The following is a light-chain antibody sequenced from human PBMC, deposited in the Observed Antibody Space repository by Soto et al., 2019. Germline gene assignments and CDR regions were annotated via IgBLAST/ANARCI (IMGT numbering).Light chain of an antibody. J-gene: IGLJ2*01. CDR1: SSNIGNNY. CDR3: GTWDSSLSAV. CDR2: DNN. V-gene: IGLV1-51*01. Sequence: QAVLTQPPSVSAAPGQKVTISCSGSSSNIGNNYVSWYQQLPGTAPKLLIYDNNKRPSGIPDRFSGSKSGTSATLGITGLQTGDEGDYYCGTWDSSLSAVFGGGTKVTVL.